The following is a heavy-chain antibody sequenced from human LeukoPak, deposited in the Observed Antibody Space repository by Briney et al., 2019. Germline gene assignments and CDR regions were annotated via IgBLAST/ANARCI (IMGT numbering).Heavy chain of an antibody. D-gene: IGHD6-19*01. V-gene: IGHV1-18*01. CDR3: ATTNGYSSGWYEAGVDY. CDR1: GYTFTSYG. Sequence: ASVKVSCKASGYTFTSYGISWVRQAPGQGLEWMGWISAYNGNTNYAQKLQGRVTMTTDTSTNTAYMELRSLRSDDTAVYYCATTNGYSSGWYEAGVDYWGQGTLVTVSS. J-gene: IGHJ4*02. CDR2: ISAYNGNT.